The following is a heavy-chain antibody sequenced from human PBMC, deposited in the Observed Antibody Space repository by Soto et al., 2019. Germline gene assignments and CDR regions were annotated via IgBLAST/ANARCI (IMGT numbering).Heavy chain of an antibody. J-gene: IGHJ4*02. CDR1: GGTFSSYA. CDR2: IIPIFGTA. V-gene: IGHV1-69*01. D-gene: IGHD6-6*01. CDR3: ARDLAHSSSHVPYYFDY. Sequence: QVQLVQSGAEVKKPGSSVNVSCKASGGTFSSYAISWVRQAPGQGLEWMGGIIPIFGTANYAQKFQGRVTITADESTSTADRELSSLSSEDTAVYYCARDLAHSSSHVPYYFDYWGQGTLVTVSS.